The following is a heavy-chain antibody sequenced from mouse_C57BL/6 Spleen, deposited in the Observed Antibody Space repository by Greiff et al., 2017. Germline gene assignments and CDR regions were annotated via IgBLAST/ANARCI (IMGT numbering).Heavy chain of an antibody. CDR3: ASSLLLREGYYFDY. V-gene: IGHV1-50*01. CDR1: GYTFTSYW. CDR2: IDPSDSYT. Sequence: VQLQQPGAELVKPGASVKLSCKASGYTFTSYWMQWVKQRPGQGLEWIGEIDPSDSYTNYNQKFKGKAPLTVDTSSSTAYMQLSSLTSEDSAVYYCASSLLLREGYYFDYWGQGTTRTVSS. D-gene: IGHD1-1*01. J-gene: IGHJ2*01.